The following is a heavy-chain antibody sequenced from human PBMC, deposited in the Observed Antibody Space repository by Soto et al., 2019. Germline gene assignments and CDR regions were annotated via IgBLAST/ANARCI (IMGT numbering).Heavy chain of an antibody. CDR3: ARGDSYYDFWSGYSPGPNWFDP. Sequence: SETLSLTCAVSGYSISSGYYWGFIRQPPGKGLEWIGSIYHSGSTYYNPSLKSRVTISVDTSKNQFSLKLSSVTAADTAVYYCARGDSYYDFWSGYSPGPNWFDPWGQGTLVTVSS. CDR2: IYHSGST. V-gene: IGHV4-38-2*01. D-gene: IGHD3-3*01. CDR1: GYSISSGYY. J-gene: IGHJ5*02.